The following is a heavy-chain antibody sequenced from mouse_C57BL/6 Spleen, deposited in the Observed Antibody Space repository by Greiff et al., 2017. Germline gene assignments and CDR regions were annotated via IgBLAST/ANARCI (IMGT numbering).Heavy chain of an antibody. J-gene: IGHJ4*01. Sequence: SGAELARPGASVKLSCKASGYTFTSYGISWVKQRTGQGLEWIGEIYPRSGNTYYNEKFKGKATLTADKSSSTAYMELRSLTSEDSAVYFCARSDYYGSSYGGAMDYWGQGTSVTVSS. V-gene: IGHV1-81*01. CDR1: GYTFTSYG. D-gene: IGHD1-1*01. CDR3: ARSDYYGSSYGGAMDY. CDR2: IYPRSGNT.